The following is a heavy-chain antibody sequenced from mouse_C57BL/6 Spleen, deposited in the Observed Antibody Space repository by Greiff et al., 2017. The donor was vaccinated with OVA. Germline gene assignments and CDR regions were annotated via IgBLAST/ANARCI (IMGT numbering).Heavy chain of an antibody. J-gene: IGHJ4*01. CDR3: ARGEGYAMDY. CDR1: GYTFTNYW. CDR2: IYPGGGST. Sequence: LVESGAELVRPGTSVKMSCKASGYTFTNYWIGWAKQRPGHGLEWIGDIYPGGGSTNYNEKFKGKATLTADKSSSTAYMQFSSLTSEDSAIYYCARGEGYAMDYWGQGTSVTVSS. V-gene: IGHV1-63*01.